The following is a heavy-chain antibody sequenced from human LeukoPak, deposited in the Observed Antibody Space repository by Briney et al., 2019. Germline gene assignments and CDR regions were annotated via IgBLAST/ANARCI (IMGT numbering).Heavy chain of an antibody. CDR3: VRVRSVAGSHYLDY. J-gene: IGHJ4*02. D-gene: IGHD6-19*01. CDR2: SRNKAKSYTT. CDR1: GFTFSDHF. V-gene: IGHV3-72*01. Sequence: SGGSLRLSCAVSGFTFSDHFLDWVRQAPGKGLEWVGRSRNKAKSYTTEYAASVKVRFTISRDDSKNSLYLQMNRLKTEDTAVYYCVRVRSVAGSHYLDYWGQGTLVPVSS.